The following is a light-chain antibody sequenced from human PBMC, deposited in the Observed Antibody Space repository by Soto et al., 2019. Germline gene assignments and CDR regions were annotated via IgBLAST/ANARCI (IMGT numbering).Light chain of an antibody. Sequence: QSVLTQPASVSGSPGQPIDISCTGTSSDVGAYNYVSWYQQQPGKAPKLMIYEVTNRPSGVSNRFSGSKSGNTASLTTSGLQAEDEADYYCSSYTSTSTLYVFGIGTKVTAL. CDR3: SSYTSTSTLYV. J-gene: IGLJ1*01. CDR2: EVT. V-gene: IGLV2-14*01. CDR1: SSDVGAYNY.